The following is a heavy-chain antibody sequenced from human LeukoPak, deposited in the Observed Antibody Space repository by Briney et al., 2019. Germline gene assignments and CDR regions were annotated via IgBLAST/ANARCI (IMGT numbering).Heavy chain of an antibody. Sequence: SETLSLTCAVYGGSFSGYYWSWIRQPPGKGLEWIGEINHSGSTNYNPSLKSRVTISVDTSKNQFSLKLSSVTAADTAVYYCARAVRWLGHIFDYWGQGTLVTVSS. V-gene: IGHV4-34*01. CDR2: INHSGST. D-gene: IGHD6-19*01. CDR3: ARAVRWLGHIFDY. CDR1: GGSFSGYY. J-gene: IGHJ4*02.